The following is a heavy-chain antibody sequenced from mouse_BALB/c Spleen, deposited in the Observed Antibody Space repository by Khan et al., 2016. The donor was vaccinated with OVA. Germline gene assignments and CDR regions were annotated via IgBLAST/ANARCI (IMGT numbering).Heavy chain of an antibody. Sequence: VQLQQSGPELMKPGASVKISCKASGYSFTSYYIHWMIESHGTSLEWIGYIDPFSGATTYNQKFKGKATLTVDKSSNTAYIHLRNLTAEDSAVYYCTRHGYFAGFTYWGQGTLVTVSA. CDR1: GYSFTSYY. V-gene: IGHV1-31*01. J-gene: IGHJ3*01. D-gene: IGHD2-3*01. CDR3: TRHGYFAGFTY. CDR2: IDPFSGAT.